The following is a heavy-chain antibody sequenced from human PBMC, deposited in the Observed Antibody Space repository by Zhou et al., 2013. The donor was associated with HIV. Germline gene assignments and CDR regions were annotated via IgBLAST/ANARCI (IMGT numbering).Heavy chain of an antibody. Sequence: QVQLVQSGAEVKKPGSSVNVSCKASGDTFSSYPIGWVRQAPGQGLEWLGRILPILDLATYAQKFQGRVTITTDRSTNTAYMELSSLTSADTAVYYCARERLISPDAFDIWGQGQWSPSLQ. CDR2: ILPILDLA. J-gene: IGHJ3*02. CDR3: ARERLISPDAFDI. CDR1: GDTFSSYP. V-gene: IGHV1-69*04. D-gene: IGHD2-21*02.